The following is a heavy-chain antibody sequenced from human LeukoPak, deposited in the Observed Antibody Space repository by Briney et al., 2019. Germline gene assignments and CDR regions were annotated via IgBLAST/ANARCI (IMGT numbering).Heavy chain of an antibody. Sequence: SETLSLTCAVYGGSFSGYYWSWIRQPPGKGLEWIGSIYYSGSTYYNSSLRSRLTISVDRSKNQFSLKLSSVTAADTAVYYCARGFRWFDPWGQGTLVTVSS. CDR1: GGSFSGYY. J-gene: IGHJ5*02. D-gene: IGHD3-10*01. V-gene: IGHV4-34*01. CDR3: ARGFRWFDP. CDR2: IYYSGST.